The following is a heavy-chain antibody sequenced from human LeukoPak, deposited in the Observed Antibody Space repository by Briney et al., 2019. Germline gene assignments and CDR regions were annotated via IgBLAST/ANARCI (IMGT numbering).Heavy chain of an antibody. J-gene: IGHJ3*02. CDR1: GGSISSYY. D-gene: IGHD2-21*02. V-gene: IGHV4-59*01. Sequence: SETLSLTCTVSGGSISSYYWSWLRQPPGKGLEYVGYTHYSGSTNYNPSLKSRVTISLDTSGNQFSLKLSSVTAADTAVYYCASGYCGGACQLGGVDMWGQGTMVTVSS. CDR2: THYSGST. CDR3: ASGYCGGACQLGGVDM.